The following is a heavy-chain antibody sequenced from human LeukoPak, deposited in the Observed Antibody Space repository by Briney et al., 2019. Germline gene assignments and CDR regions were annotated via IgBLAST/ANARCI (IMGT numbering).Heavy chain of an antibody. CDR3: ARAMTRVGATTFDY. Sequence: SETLSLTCTVSGGSISSYYWSWIRQPPGKGLEWIGYIYYSGSTNYNPSLKSRVTISVDTPKNQFSLKLSSVTAADTAVYYCARAMTRVGATTFDYWGQGTLVTVSS. D-gene: IGHD1-26*01. CDR1: GGSISSYY. V-gene: IGHV4-59*01. CDR2: IYYSGST. J-gene: IGHJ4*02.